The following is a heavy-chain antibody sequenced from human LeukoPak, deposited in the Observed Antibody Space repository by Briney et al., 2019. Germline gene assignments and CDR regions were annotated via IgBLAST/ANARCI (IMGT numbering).Heavy chain of an antibody. CDR1: GGSFSGYY. V-gene: IGHV4-34*01. Sequence: SETLSLTCAVYGGSFSGYYWSWIRQPPGKGLEWIGEINHSGSTNYNPSLKSRVTISVDTSKNQFSLKLSSVTAAGTAVYYCARDRGLRYFDWSLGYWGQGTLVTVSS. CDR3: ARDRGLRYFDWSLGY. CDR2: INHSGST. D-gene: IGHD3-9*01. J-gene: IGHJ4*02.